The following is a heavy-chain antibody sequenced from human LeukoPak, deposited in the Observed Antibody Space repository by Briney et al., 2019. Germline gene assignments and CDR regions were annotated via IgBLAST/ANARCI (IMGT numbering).Heavy chain of an antibody. CDR2: ISSSSSYI. V-gene: IGHV3-21*01. Sequence: GGSLRLSCAASGFTFSSYSMNWVRQAPGKGLEWVSSISSSSSYIYYADSVKGRFTISRDNAKNSLYLQVNSLRAEDTAVYYCARVAAMGVDYWGQGTLVTVSS. J-gene: IGHJ4*02. CDR1: GFTFSSYS. CDR3: ARVAAMGVDY. D-gene: IGHD5-18*01.